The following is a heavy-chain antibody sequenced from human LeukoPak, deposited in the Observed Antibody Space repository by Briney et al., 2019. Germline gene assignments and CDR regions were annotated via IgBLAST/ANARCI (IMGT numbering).Heavy chain of an antibody. Sequence: VASVKVSCTASGYTFTSYDINWVRQATGQGLEWMGWMNPNSGNTGYAQKLQGRVTMTRNTSISTAYMELSSLRSEDTAVYYCARGGYAWIDYWGQGTLVTVSS. CDR3: ARGGYAWIDY. CDR1: GYTFTSYD. V-gene: IGHV1-8*01. CDR2: MNPNSGNT. D-gene: IGHD1-1*01. J-gene: IGHJ4*02.